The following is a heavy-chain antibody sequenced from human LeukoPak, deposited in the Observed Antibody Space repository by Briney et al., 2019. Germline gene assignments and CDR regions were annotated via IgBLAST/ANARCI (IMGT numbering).Heavy chain of an antibody. Sequence: PGGSLRLSCAASGFTFSNYGMHWVRQTPGKGLEWVAVIWYDGSNKYYADSVQGRFTISRDNSKNMLYLQMNSLRAVDTAVYYCARGYCSGGSCFYGMGVWGKGTTVTVSS. J-gene: IGHJ6*04. V-gene: IGHV3-33*01. CDR3: ARGYCSGGSCFYGMGV. D-gene: IGHD2-15*01. CDR1: GFTFSNYG. CDR2: IWYDGSNK.